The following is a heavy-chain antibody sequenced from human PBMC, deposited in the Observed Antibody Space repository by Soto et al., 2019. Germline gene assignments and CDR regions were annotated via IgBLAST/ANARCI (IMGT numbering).Heavy chain of an antibody. D-gene: IGHD3-10*01. CDR2: ITGSGGST. Sequence: GGSPRLSXAASGFSFSSYAMSWVRQAPGKGLEWVSSITGSGGSTSYADSVKGRFTISRDNSKSTLYLQMNSLRGEDTALYNCAATRGFFDYWGQGTLVTVSS. CDR3: AATRGFFDY. CDR1: GFSFSSYA. J-gene: IGHJ4*02. V-gene: IGHV3-23*01.